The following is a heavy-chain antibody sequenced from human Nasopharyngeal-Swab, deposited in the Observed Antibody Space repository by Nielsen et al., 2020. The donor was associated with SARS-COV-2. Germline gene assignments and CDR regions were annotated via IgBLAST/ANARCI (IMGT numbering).Heavy chain of an antibody. Sequence: GESLKISCAASGFTFSTYAMYWVRQPPAKGLEWVSIISGSGGSTYYADSVKGRFTISRDSSKNTLYLQMNSLRAEDTAVYYCAKRDDYYESSGLGDWGQGTLVTVSS. J-gene: IGHJ4*02. D-gene: IGHD3-22*01. CDR3: AKRDDYYESSGLGD. V-gene: IGHV3-23*01. CDR2: ISGSGGST. CDR1: GFTFSTYA.